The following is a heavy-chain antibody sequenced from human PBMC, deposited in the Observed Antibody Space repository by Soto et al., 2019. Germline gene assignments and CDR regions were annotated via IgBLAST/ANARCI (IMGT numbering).Heavy chain of an antibody. CDR1: GFTVSSNY. CDR2: IYSGGST. Sequence: GGSLRLSCAASGFTVSSNYMSWVRQAPGKGLEWVSVIYSGGSTYYADSVKGRFTISRDNSKNTLYLQMNSLRAEDTAVYYCAREGERHCSGGSCYSGGMDVWGQGTTVTVSS. D-gene: IGHD2-15*01. J-gene: IGHJ6*02. V-gene: IGHV3-53*01. CDR3: AREGERHCSGGSCYSGGMDV.